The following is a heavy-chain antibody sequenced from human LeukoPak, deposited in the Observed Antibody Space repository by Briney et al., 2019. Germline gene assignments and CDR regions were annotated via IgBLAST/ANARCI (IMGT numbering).Heavy chain of an antibody. Sequence: ASVKVSCKASGYTFTSYGISWVGQAPGQGLEWMGWISAHNGSTNYAWKLQGRVTMTTDTATTTAYMELGSLGSDDTAIYFCARNRAYSGSYFDAFDIWGQGSMVTVSS. V-gene: IGHV1-18*01. CDR1: GYTFTSYG. D-gene: IGHD1-26*01. CDR2: ISAHNGST. J-gene: IGHJ3*02. CDR3: ARNRAYSGSYFDAFDI.